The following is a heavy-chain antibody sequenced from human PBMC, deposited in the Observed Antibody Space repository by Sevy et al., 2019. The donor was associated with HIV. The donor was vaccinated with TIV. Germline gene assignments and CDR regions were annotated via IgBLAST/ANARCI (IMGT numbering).Heavy chain of an antibody. V-gene: IGHV1-69*13. Sequence: ASVKVSCKVSGGSFSNSDVIWVRQASGQGLEWMGRIIPRFGTANYAQRFQGRVTITADESTRTVFMELSRLRSEDTALFYCARVGGAREGYDYVGSSFIDHWGQGTLVTVSS. CDR3: ARVGGAREGYDYVGSSFIDH. D-gene: IGHD3-16*01. CDR2: IIPRFGTA. CDR1: GGSFSNSD. J-gene: IGHJ4*02.